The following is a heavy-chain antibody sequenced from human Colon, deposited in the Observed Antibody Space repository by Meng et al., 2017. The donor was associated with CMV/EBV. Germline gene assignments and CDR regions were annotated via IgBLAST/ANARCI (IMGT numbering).Heavy chain of an antibody. CDR1: GFPFGSYA. V-gene: IGHV3-30*04. CDR3: ARDVEWLLNY. Sequence: LSCAGFGFPFGSYAVHWVRQAPGKGLEWVAVISYDGSNKYYADSVKGRFTISRDNSKNTLYLQMNSLRAEDTAVYYCARDVEWLLNYWGQGTLVTVSS. CDR2: ISYDGSNK. J-gene: IGHJ4*02. D-gene: IGHD3-3*01.